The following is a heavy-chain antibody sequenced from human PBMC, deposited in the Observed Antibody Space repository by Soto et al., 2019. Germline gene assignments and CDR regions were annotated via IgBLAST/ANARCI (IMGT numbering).Heavy chain of an antibody. CDR2: ISAYNGNT. CDR3: ARADPELPYYGMDV. V-gene: IGHV1-18*04. J-gene: IGHJ6*02. CDR1: GYNFTSYG. Sequence: QVQLVQSGTEVKKPGASVKVSCKASGYNFTSYGISWVRKAPGQGLEWMGWISAYNGNTKYAQKLQGRVTMTTDTSTSTAYMELRSLRSDDTAVYYCARADPELPYYGMDVWGQGTTVTVSS. D-gene: IGHD3-10*01.